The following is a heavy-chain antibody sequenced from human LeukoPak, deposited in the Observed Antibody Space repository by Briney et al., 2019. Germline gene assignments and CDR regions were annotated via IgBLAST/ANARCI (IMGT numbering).Heavy chain of an antibody. V-gene: IGHV4-39*07. CDR1: GASMTFTHYY. J-gene: IGHJ4*02. CDR2: INYYGST. CDR3: ARLGSSGYYPFDY. Sequence: SETLSLTCTVSGASMTFTHYYWVWVRQPPGKGLEWIGTINYYGSTYYNPSLKSRVSISLDTSKSQFSLNLGSVTAADTAVYYCARLGSSGYYPFDYWGQGTLVTVSS. D-gene: IGHD3-22*01.